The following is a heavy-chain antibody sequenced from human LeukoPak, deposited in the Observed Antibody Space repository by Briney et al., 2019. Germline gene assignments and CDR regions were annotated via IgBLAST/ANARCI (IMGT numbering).Heavy chain of an antibody. CDR3: AKPRYYDSSGYFSD. CDR1: GFTFGSYA. Sequence: PGGSLRLSCTASGFTFGSYAMSWVRQAPGKGLEWVSAIVGGGSNTYYTDSVKGRFTISRDNSKNTLYLQMHSLRAEDTAVYYCAKPRYYDSSGYFSDWGQGTPVTVSS. CDR2: IVGGGSNT. V-gene: IGHV3-23*01. J-gene: IGHJ4*02. D-gene: IGHD3-22*01.